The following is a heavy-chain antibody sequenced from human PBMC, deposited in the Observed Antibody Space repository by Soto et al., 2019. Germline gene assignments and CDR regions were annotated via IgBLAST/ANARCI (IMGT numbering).Heavy chain of an antibody. D-gene: IGHD2-2*01. CDR2: IYYSGST. CDR1: GGSISSGDYY. J-gene: IGHJ5*02. Sequence: NPSETLSLTCTVSGGSISSGDYYWSWIRQPPGKGLEWIGYIYYSGSTYYNPSLKSRVTISVDTSKNQFSLKLSSVTAADTAVYYCARVEQYCSSTSCSPQNWFDPWGQGTLVTVSS. CDR3: ARVEQYCSSTSCSPQNWFDP. V-gene: IGHV4-30-4*01.